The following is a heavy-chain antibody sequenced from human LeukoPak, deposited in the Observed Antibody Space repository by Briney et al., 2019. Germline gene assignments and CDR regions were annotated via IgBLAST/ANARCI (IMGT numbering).Heavy chain of an antibody. D-gene: IGHD5-18*01. J-gene: IGHJ4*02. CDR1: GYSFTSYW. Sequence: GESLKVSCKGSGYSFTSYWIGWVRQVPGKGLEWMGIIYPGNSETRYSPSFQGQVTISGDKSTSTAYLQWSSLKASDTAIYYCARHRGYSYGCSDYWGQGTLVTVSS. CDR3: ARHRGYSYGCSDY. V-gene: IGHV5-51*01. CDR2: IYPGNSET.